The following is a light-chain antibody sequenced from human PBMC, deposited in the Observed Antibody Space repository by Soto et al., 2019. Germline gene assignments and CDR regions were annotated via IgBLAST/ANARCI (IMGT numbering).Light chain of an antibody. CDR2: DAS. J-gene: IGKJ5*01. V-gene: IGKV3-11*01. Sequence: EIVMTQSPATLSVSPGERATLSCRASQSVSSNLACYQQKPGQAPRLLIYDASNRPTDIPARFSGSGSGTDFTLTISSLEPEDFAVYYCQQRGDWPPITFGQGTRLEIK. CDR1: QSVSSN. CDR3: QQRGDWPPIT.